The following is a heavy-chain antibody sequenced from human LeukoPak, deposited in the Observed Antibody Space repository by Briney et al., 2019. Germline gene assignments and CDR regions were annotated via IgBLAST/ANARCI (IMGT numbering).Heavy chain of an antibody. CDR2: IYYSGCT. CDR3: ARVSEGYSYGPGVFDF. J-gene: IGHJ4*02. Sequence: PSETLSLTCTVSGGSISSYYWGWIRQPPGKGLEWIGYIYYSGCTNYNPSLKSRVTISVDTSKNQFSLKLSSVTAADTAVYFCARVSEGYSYGPGVFDFWGPGTLVTVSS. V-gene: IGHV4-59*12. D-gene: IGHD5-18*01. CDR1: GGSISSYY.